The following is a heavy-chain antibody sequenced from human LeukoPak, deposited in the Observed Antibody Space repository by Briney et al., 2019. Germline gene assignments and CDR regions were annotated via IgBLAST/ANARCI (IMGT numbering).Heavy chain of an antibody. CDR2: ISSSGSTI. V-gene: IGHV3-48*03. CDR3: AKGGFVDIVAPITGEVDYHYYYMDV. Sequence: GGSLRLSCAASGFTFSSYEMNWVRQAPGKGREWVSYISSSGSTIYYADSVKGRFTISRDNAKNSLYLQMNSLRAEDTAVYYCAKGGFVDIVAPITGEVDYHYYYMDVWGKGTTVTISS. CDR1: GFTFSSYE. J-gene: IGHJ6*03. D-gene: IGHD5-12*01.